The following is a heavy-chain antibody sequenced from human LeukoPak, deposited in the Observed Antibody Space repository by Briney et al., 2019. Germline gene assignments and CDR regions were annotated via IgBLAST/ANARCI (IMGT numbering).Heavy chain of an antibody. CDR1: GFTFSSYS. V-gene: IGHV3-23*01. Sequence: GGSLRLSCAASGFTFSSYSMNWVRQAPGKGLEWVSGISGSGGRTNCADSVKGRFTISRDNSKNTLYLQMNSLRAEDTAVYYCAKGAIGLAAAGPHFDYWGQGTLVTVSS. CDR2: ISGSGGRT. CDR3: AKGAIGLAAAGPHFDY. J-gene: IGHJ4*02. D-gene: IGHD6-13*01.